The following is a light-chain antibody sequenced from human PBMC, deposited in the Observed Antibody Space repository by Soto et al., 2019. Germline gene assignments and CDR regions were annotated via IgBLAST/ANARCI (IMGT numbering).Light chain of an antibody. CDR2: DAS. CDR1: QSLNSL. Sequence: DIQMTQSPSTLSASVVDRVTITCRASQSLNSLLAWYQQKPGRAPKLLIYDASTLESGVPSRFSGSGSGTEFTLTISSLQTDDFATYYCQQYNSYSITFGQGTRLEIK. CDR3: QQYNSYSIT. J-gene: IGKJ5*01. V-gene: IGKV1-5*01.